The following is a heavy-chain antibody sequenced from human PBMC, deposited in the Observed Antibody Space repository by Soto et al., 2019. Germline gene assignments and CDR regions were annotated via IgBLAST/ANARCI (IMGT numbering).Heavy chain of an antibody. CDR2: ISSSSSTI. V-gene: IGHV3-48*01. J-gene: IGHJ6*03. Sequence: EVQLVESGGGLVQPGGSLRLSCAASGFTFSSYSMNWVRQAPGKGLEWVSYISSSSSTIYYADSVKGRFTISRDNAKNSRYLQMNSLRAEETAVYYCARDQEYCSGGSCFHYYYYMDVWGKGTTVTVSS. CDR1: GFTFSSYS. CDR3: ARDQEYCSGGSCFHYYYYMDV. D-gene: IGHD2-15*01.